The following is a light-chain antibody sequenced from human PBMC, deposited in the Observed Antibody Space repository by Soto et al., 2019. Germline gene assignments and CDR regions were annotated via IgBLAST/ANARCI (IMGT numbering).Light chain of an antibody. CDR3: TSYTRTNTWV. CDR2: EVN. V-gene: IGLV2-8*01. CDR1: SSDIGGYDY. Sequence: QSALTQPPSASGSPGQSVTISCTGTSSDIGGYDYVSWYQQHPGKAPKLIIYEVNKRPSGVPDRFSGSKSGNTASLIVSGLQAEDEADYYCTSYTRTNTWVFGGGTKVTVL. J-gene: IGLJ3*02.